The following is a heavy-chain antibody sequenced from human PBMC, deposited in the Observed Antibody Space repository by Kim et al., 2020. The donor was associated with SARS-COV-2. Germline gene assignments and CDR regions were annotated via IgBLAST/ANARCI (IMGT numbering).Heavy chain of an antibody. CDR2: T. D-gene: IGHD1-7*01. V-gene: IGHV1-18*01. CDR3: ARDGGITRGIDV. J-gene: IGHJ6*02. Sequence: TKYAPKFQGRVAMTTDPSTTTVKMELRSLTSDDTAVYYCARDGGITRGIDVWGQGTSVTVSS.